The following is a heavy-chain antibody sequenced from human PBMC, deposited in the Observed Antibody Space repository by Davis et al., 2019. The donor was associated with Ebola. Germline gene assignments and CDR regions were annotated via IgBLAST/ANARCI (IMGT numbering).Heavy chain of an antibody. D-gene: IGHD3-22*01. V-gene: IGHV3-33*08. J-gene: IGHJ6*04. CDR1: GFTFSSYS. Sequence: GESLKISCAASGFTFSSYSMNWVRQAPGKGLEWVAVIWYDGSNKYYADSVKGRFTISRDNSKNTLYLQMNSLRAEDTAVYYCARVDSSGSMDVWGKGTTVTVSS. CDR3: ARVDSSGSMDV. CDR2: IWYDGSNK.